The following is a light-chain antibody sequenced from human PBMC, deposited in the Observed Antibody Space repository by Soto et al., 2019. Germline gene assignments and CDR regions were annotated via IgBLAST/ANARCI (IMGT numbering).Light chain of an antibody. J-gene: IGKJ1*01. Sequence: IVMKQPPATLLLSAGEVGTLSFRASQSISGNLAWYQQKPGQAPRLLIYGASTRATGTPARFSGSGSGTDFTLTISSLQSDDFATFYCQQVHSCTWTFGQGTKVEIK. V-gene: IGKV3-15*01. CDR2: GAS. CDR3: QQVHSCTWT. CDR1: QSISGN.